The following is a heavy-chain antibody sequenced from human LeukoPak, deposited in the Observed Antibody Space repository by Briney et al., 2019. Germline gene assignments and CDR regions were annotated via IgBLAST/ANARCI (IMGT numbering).Heavy chain of an antibody. Sequence: PSETLSLTCPVSGGSISSLYWSWIRQPPGKGLEWIGYIYYTTSTNYNPSLKSRVTMFVDMSKNQFTLRLSSVTAADTAVYYCARHRAYSSSSPFDYWGQGTLVTVSS. CDR3: ARHRAYSSSSPFDY. CDR1: GGSISSLY. CDR2: IYYTTST. J-gene: IGHJ4*02. V-gene: IGHV4-59*08. D-gene: IGHD6-6*01.